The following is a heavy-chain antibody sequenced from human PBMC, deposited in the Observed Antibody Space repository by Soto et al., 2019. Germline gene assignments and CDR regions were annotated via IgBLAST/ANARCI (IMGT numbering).Heavy chain of an antibody. CDR3: AKLMYSFDSSGFSVDY. V-gene: IGHV3-30*18. CDR2: ISYGGSNQ. D-gene: IGHD3-22*01. J-gene: IGHJ4*02. Sequence: QARLVESGGGVVQPGRSLRLSCVASGFTFSSYGMQWVRQAPGKGLDWVAFISYGGSNQYYADSVKGRFTISRDDSKNMLYLQMNSLRPEDTAVYYCAKLMYSFDSSGFSVDYGGQGTLATVSS. CDR1: GFTFSSYG.